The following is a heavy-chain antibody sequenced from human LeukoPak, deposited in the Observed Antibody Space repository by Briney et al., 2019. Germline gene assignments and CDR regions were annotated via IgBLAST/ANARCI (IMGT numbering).Heavy chain of an antibody. CDR1: GDTFSSYA. CDR2: IIPSFGIA. V-gene: IGHV1-69*17. D-gene: IGHD6-19*01. J-gene: IGHJ6*02. Sequence: SVRVSCKASGDTFSSYAISWVRQAPGQGLECRGGIIPSFGIANYAQKFQGRVTITADKSTSTAYMELSSLRSEDTAVYYCARDQGAVAGGYYYYGMDVWGQGTTVTVSS. CDR3: ARDQGAVAGGYYYYGMDV.